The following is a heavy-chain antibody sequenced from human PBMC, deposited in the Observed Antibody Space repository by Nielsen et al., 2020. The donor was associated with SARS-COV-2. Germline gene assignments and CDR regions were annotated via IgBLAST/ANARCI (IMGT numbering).Heavy chain of an antibody. Sequence: SETLSLTCTVSGGSISSYYWSWIRQPSGKGLEWIGYSYYSGSTNYNPSLKSRVTISVDTSKNQFSLKLSSVTAADTAVYYCARERTDFWSGYYNNYFDYWGQGTLVTVSS. J-gene: IGHJ4*02. CDR1: GGSISSYY. D-gene: IGHD3-3*01. CDR2: SYYSGST. CDR3: ARERTDFWSGYYNNYFDY. V-gene: IGHV4-59*01.